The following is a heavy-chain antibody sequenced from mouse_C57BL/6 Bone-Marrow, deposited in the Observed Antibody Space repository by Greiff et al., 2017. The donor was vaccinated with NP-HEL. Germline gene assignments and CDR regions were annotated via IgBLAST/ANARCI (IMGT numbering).Heavy chain of an antibody. CDR1: GYTFTSYG. D-gene: IGHD1-1*01. CDR2: IYPRSGNT. CDR3: ARDYGSSWDWYFDV. J-gene: IGHJ1*03. V-gene: IGHV1-81*01. Sequence: QVQLQQSGAELARPGASVKLSCKASGYTFTSYGISWVKQSTGQGLEWIGEIYPRSGNTYYNEKFKGKATLTADKSSSTAYMELRSLTSEDSAVYFCARDYGSSWDWYFDVWGRGTTVTVSA.